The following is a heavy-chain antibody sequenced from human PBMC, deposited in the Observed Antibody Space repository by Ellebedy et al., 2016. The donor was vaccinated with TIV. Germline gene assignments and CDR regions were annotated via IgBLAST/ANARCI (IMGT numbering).Heavy chain of an antibody. CDR2: INVDGSNI. Sequence: PGGSLRLSCAASGFTLSSNWMYWVRQAPGKGLVWVSRINVDGSNIGYADSVRGRFTISRDNAQNTLYLQMDSLRAEDTAVYYCVRAVYTATRMDVWGQGTTVTVSS. D-gene: IGHD5/OR15-5a*01. J-gene: IGHJ6*02. V-gene: IGHV3-74*01. CDR3: VRAVYTATRMDV. CDR1: GFTLSSNW.